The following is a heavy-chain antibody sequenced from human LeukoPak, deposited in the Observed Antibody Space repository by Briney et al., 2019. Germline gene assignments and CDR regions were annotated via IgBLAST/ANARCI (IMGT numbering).Heavy chain of an antibody. Sequence: GGSLRLSCATSGFTFRSYGMHWVRQAPGKGLEWVAVIWYDGSNKYYTDSVKGRFTISRDNSKNTLYLQMNSLRAEDTAVYYCARGQYSPDYWGQGTLVTVSS. CDR3: ARGQYSPDY. CDR1: GFTFRSYG. V-gene: IGHV3-33*01. J-gene: IGHJ4*02. D-gene: IGHD2-15*01. CDR2: IWYDGSNK.